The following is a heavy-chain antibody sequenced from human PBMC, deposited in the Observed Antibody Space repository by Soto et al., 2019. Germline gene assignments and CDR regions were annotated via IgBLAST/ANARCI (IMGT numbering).Heavy chain of an antibody. CDR2: ISYDGSNK. Sequence: SGGSLRLSCAASGFTFSSYGMHWVRQAPGKGLEWVAVISYDGSNKYYADYVKGRFTISRDNSKSTLYLQMNSLRAEDTAVYYCAKEHDYSNSSPNWFDPWGQGTLVTVSS. V-gene: IGHV3-30*18. J-gene: IGHJ5*02. CDR3: AKEHDYSNSSPNWFDP. D-gene: IGHD4-4*01. CDR1: GFTFSSYG.